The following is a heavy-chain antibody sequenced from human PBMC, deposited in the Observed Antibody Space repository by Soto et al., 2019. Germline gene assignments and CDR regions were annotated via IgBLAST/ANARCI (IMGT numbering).Heavy chain of an antibody. CDR1: GYTFTSYG. J-gene: IGHJ4*02. CDR3: ARDQLGTSHLPGNY. CDR2: ISAYNGNT. Sequence: ASVKVSCKASGYTFTSYGISWVRQAPGQGLEWMGWISAYNGNTNYAQKLQGRVTMTTDTSTSTAYMELRSLRSDDTAVYYCARDQLGTSHLPGNYWGQGALVTVSS. V-gene: IGHV1-18*01. D-gene: IGHD2-2*01.